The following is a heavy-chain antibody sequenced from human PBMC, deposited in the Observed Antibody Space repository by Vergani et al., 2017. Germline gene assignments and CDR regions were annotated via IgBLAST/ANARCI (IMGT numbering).Heavy chain of an antibody. CDR1: GFTFSSYA. Sequence: VQLVESGGGLVQPGGSLRLSCAASGFTFSSYAMHWVRQAPGKGLEWVAVISYDGSNKYYADSVKGRFTISRDNSKNSLYLQMNSLRAEDTAVYYCAKDLCSTSCYHDAFDIWGQGTMVTVSS. J-gene: IGHJ3*02. CDR2: ISYDGSNK. CDR3: AKDLCSTSCYHDAFDI. D-gene: IGHD2-2*01. V-gene: IGHV3-30*04.